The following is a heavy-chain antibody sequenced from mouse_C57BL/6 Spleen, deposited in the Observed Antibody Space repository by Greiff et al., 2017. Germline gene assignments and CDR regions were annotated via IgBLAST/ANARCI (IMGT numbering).Heavy chain of an antibody. CDR2: ISGGGGNT. J-gene: IGHJ1*03. CDR3: ARPDYYGSSYVSYFDV. D-gene: IGHD1-1*01. V-gene: IGHV5-9*01. CDR1: GFTFSSYT. Sequence: QVESGGGLVKPGGSLKLSCAASGFTFSSYTMSWVRQTPEKRLEWVATISGGGGNTYYPDSVKGRFTISRDNAKNTLYLQMSSLRSEDTALYYCARPDYYGSSYVSYFDVWGTGTTVTVSS.